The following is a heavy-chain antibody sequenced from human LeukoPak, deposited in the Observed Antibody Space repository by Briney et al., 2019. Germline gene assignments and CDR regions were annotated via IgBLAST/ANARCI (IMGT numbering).Heavy chain of an antibody. CDR1: GYTFTSYA. V-gene: IGHV1-3*03. D-gene: IGHD3-22*01. Sequence: ASVKVSCKASGYTFTSYAMHWVRQAPGQRLEWMGWINAGNGNTKYSQEFQGRVTITRDTSASTAYMELSSLRSEDMAVYYCAREDYYDSRRVTGNWFDPWGQGTLVTVSS. CDR3: AREDYYDSRRVTGNWFDP. CDR2: INAGNGNT. J-gene: IGHJ5*02.